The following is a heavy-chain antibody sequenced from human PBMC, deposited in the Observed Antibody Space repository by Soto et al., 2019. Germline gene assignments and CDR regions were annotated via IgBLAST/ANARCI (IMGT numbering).Heavy chain of an antibody. CDR3: AKRSGYYFDS. D-gene: IGHD3-3*01. CDR2: ISYDETNK. J-gene: IGHJ4*02. V-gene: IGHV3-30*18. CDR1: GFTFSTYG. Sequence: QVQLVESGGGVVQPGRSLRLSCAASGFTFSTYGMHWVRQAPGKGLEWVAVISYDETNKYYADSVKGRFTISRDNSKNTLYLEMISLRAEDTSIYYCAKRSGYYFDSWGQGTLVTVSS.